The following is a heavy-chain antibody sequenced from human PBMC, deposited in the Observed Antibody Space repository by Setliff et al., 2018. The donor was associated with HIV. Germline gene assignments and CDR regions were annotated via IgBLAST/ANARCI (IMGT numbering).Heavy chain of an antibody. CDR3: ARCPVLLWFGKISGVDWFDP. CDR1: GDSITSTNYY. V-gene: IGHV4-39*07. CDR2: ISYSGST. D-gene: IGHD3-10*01. Sequence: ETLSPTCTVSGDSITSTNYYWGWIRQPPGKGLEWIGSISYSGSTYYKSSLKSRVTISVDASKNHFSLKLSSVTAADTAVYYCARCPVLLWFGKISGVDWFDPWGQGTLVTVSS. J-gene: IGHJ5*02.